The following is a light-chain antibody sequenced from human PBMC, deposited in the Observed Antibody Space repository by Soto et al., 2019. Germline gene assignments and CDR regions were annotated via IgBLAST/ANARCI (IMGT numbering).Light chain of an antibody. V-gene: IGKV1-5*03. CDR3: KQYDTFSRT. J-gene: IGKJ1*01. CDR2: KAY. Sequence: DIQMTQSPSTLSAAVGNRVTLTCRASQSVSTWLAWYQQKPGKAPKLLIYKAYTLEIGVQSRFSGSGSGTEFTLTIRSLEPEDFAVYYCKQYDTFSRTFGQGTKVDIK. CDR1: QSVSTW.